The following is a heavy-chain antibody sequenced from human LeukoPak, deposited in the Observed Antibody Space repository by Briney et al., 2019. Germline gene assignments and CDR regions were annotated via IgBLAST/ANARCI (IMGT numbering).Heavy chain of an antibody. CDR3: ARHGRTNGRTTIAFFKGRRERYDWVDP. CDR2: ISYTGTI. D-gene: IGHD1-1*01. J-gene: IGHJ5*02. Sequence: SETLSLTCAVYGGSFNDYYWSWIRLPPGKGLEWIGAISYTGTIYYNPSLRSRVTMSLDTSKNQFSLQLNPVTAADTAVYYCARHGRTNGRTTIAFFKGRRERYDWVDPWGQGTLVTVSS. V-gene: IGHV4-34*01. CDR1: GGSFNDYY.